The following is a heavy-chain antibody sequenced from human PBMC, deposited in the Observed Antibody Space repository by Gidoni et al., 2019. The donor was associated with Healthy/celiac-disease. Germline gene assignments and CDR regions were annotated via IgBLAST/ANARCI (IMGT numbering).Heavy chain of an antibody. Sequence: EVQLVESGGGLVQPGRSLRLSCAASGFTFDDYAMHWVRQAPGKGLEWVSGISWNSGSIGYADSVKGRFTISRDNAKNSLYLQMNSLRAEDTALYYCAKGNDFWSGYYAARDAFDIWGQGTMVTVSS. J-gene: IGHJ3*02. V-gene: IGHV3-9*01. CDR2: ISWNSGSI. D-gene: IGHD3-3*01. CDR3: AKGNDFWSGYYAARDAFDI. CDR1: GFTFDDYA.